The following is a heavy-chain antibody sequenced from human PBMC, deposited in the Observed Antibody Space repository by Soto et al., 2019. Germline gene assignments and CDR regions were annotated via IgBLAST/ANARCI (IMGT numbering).Heavy chain of an antibody. CDR2: IYPGDSDT. J-gene: IGHJ6*02. Sequence: PGESLKISCKAFGYKFTGYWIGWVRQMPGKGLEWMGIIYPGDSDTRYSPSFQGQVTISADTSINTAYLQWNSLKASDTAIYYCARHETRYSSSYYKYYYYGMDVWGQGTTVTVSS. CDR3: ARHETRYSSSYYKYYYYGMDV. V-gene: IGHV5-51*01. D-gene: IGHD6-6*01. CDR1: GYKFTGYW.